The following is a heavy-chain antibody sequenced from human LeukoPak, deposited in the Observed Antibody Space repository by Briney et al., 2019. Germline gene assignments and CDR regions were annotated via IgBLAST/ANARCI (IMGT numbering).Heavy chain of an antibody. J-gene: IGHJ3*02. CDR1: GGSFSGYY. Sequence: SETLSLTCAVYGGSFSGYYWSWIRQPPGKGLEWIGEINHSGSTNYNPSLKSRVTISVDTSKNQFSLKLSSVTAADTAVYYCASAGSSGHDAFDIWGQGTMVTVSS. CDR2: INHSGST. CDR3: ASAGSSGHDAFDI. D-gene: IGHD6-19*01. V-gene: IGHV4-34*01.